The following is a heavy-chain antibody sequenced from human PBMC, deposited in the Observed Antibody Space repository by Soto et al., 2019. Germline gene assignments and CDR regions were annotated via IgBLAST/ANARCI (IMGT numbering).Heavy chain of an antibody. J-gene: IGHJ4*02. D-gene: IGHD3-22*01. V-gene: IGHV4-4*07. CDR2: IYTSGST. Sequence: SETLSLTCTVSGGSISSYYWSWIRQPAGKGLEWIGRIYTSGSTNYNPSLKSRVTMSVDTSKNQFSLKLSSVTAADTAVYYCARDSADYYDSSGYRPFDYWGQGTLVTV. CDR1: GGSISSYY. CDR3: ARDSADYYDSSGYRPFDY.